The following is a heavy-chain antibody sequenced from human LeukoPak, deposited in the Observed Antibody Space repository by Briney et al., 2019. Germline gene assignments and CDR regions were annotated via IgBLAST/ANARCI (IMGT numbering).Heavy chain of an antibody. CDR2: IYYSGST. D-gene: IGHD4-17*01. CDR3: ARMGNPATVTADY. V-gene: IGHV4-59*08. Sequence: SETLSLTCTVSGGSISPYYWSWIRQPPGKGLEWIGYIYYSGSTNYNPSLKSRVTISVDTSKNQFSLKMNSVTAADTAVYYCARMGNPATVTADYWGQGTLVTVSS. CDR1: GGSISPYY. J-gene: IGHJ4*02.